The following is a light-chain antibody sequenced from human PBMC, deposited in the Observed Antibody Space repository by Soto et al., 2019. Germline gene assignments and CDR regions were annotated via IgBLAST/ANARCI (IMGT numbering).Light chain of an antibody. Sequence: EIVLTQSPGTLSLSPGESATLSCRASQRVYSSLAWYQQRPGQAPRLLIYGASTRATGIPARFSGSGSETDFTLTVSSLRSEDSAVYYCQQYNYWPITFGQGTRLEIK. CDR3: QQYNYWPIT. CDR1: QRVYSS. J-gene: IGKJ5*01. V-gene: IGKV3-15*01. CDR2: GAS.